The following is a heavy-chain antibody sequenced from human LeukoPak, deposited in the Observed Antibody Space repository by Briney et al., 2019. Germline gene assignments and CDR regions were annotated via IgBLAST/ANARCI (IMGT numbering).Heavy chain of an antibody. CDR3: ARDEYSSGYFQH. V-gene: IGHV3-21*01. CDR2: ISSSSSYI. J-gene: IGHJ1*01. D-gene: IGHD6-6*01. CDR1: GFTFSSYS. Sequence: GGSLRLSCAASGFTFSSYSMNWVRQAPGKGLEWVSSISSSSSYIYYADSVKGRFTISRDNAKNSLYLQMNSLRAEDTAVYYCARDEYSSGYFQHWGQGTLVTVPS.